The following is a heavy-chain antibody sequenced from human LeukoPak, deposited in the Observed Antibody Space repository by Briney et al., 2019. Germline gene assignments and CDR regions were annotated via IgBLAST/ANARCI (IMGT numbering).Heavy chain of an antibody. D-gene: IGHD6-6*01. V-gene: IGHV3-30*18. J-gene: IGHJ4*02. CDR3: AKDIGYSSSSGIDY. Sequence: PGGSLRLSCAASGFTFSSYGMHWVRQAPGKGLEWVAVISYDGSNKYYADSVKGRFTISRDNSKNTLYLQMNSLRAEDTAVYYCAKDIGYSSSSGIDYWGQGTLVTVFS. CDR2: ISYDGSNK. CDR1: GFTFSSYG.